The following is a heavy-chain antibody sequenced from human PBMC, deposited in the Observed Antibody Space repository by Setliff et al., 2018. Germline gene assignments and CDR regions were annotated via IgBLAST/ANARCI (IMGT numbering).Heavy chain of an antibody. J-gene: IGHJ4*02. D-gene: IGHD3-22*01. V-gene: IGHV3-73*01. CDR3: IRPQTPDDGHSSGYYGF. CDR1: GFTFSDSA. CDR2: IRAKVSDYAT. Sequence: GGSLRLSCAASGFTFSDSAVHWVRQASGKGLEWVGRIRAKVSDYATAYAASLKGRFTISRDDSKNTAYLQMNSLETEDTALYYCIRPQTPDDGHSSGYYGFWGQGTPVTVSS.